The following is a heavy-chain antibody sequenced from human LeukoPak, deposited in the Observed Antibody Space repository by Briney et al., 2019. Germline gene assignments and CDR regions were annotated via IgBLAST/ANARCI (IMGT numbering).Heavy chain of an antibody. J-gene: IGHJ4*02. CDR1: GGSISSGDYY. CDR3: ARVSGGYVDY. D-gene: IGHD2-15*01. V-gene: IGHV4-30-4*01. Sequence: SETLSLTCTVSGGSISSGDYYWSWLRQPPGKGLEWIGYIYYSGSTYYNPSLKSRVTISVDTSKNQFSLKLSSVTAADTAVYYCARVSGGYVDYWGQGTLVTVSS. CDR2: IYYSGST.